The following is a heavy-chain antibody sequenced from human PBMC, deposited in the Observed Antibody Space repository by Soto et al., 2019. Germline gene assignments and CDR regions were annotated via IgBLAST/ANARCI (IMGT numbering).Heavy chain of an antibody. D-gene: IGHD2-21*01. CDR2: IYVTGAV. CDR1: GAALNSGNYY. CDR3: ARLRIATNNYKWFDP. J-gene: IGHJ5*02. Sequence: SETLSLTCSVSGAALNSGNYYWSWIRQVPGKGLEWIGHIYVTGAVDYNPSLRDRITISQDTSERQFSPNLRLVTAADTAVYYCARLRIATNNYKWFDPWGQGTLVTVSP. V-gene: IGHV4-31*03.